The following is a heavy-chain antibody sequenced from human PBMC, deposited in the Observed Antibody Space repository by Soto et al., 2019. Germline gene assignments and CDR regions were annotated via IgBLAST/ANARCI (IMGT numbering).Heavy chain of an antibody. V-gene: IGHV4-59*01. CDR2: IYYSGIT. D-gene: IGHD2-8*02. CDR3: ARGGGVYYLDY. Sequence: QVQLQESGPGLVKPSETLSLTCTVSGGSITSYYWSWIRQPPGKGLEWIGYIYYSGITDYNPSHKTRITISLDTSKSQLSQKLSSVTAADTAVYYCARGGGVYYLDYWGQGPLVTVSS. J-gene: IGHJ4*02. CDR1: GGSITSYY.